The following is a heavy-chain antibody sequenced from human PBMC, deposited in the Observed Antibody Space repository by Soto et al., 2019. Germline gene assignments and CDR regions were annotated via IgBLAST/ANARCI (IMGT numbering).Heavy chain of an antibody. D-gene: IGHD2-2*01. CDR3: ARDCSSTSCQKNLDY. J-gene: IGHJ4*02. V-gene: IGHV3-7*01. CDR2: IKQDGSEK. Sequence: EVQLVESGGGLVQPGGSLRLSCAASGFTFSSYWMSWVRQAPGKGLEWVANIKQDGSEKYYVDSVKGRFTISRDNAKNSLYLQMNSLGAEDTAVYYCARDCSSTSCQKNLDYWGQGTLVTVSS. CDR1: GFTFSSYW.